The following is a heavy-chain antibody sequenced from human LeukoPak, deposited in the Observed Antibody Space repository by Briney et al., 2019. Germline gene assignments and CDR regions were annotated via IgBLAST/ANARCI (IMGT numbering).Heavy chain of an antibody. J-gene: IGHJ6*02. V-gene: IGHV3-21*04. CDR2: ISSGSSYI. CDR3: AKVSGGGLYYDGMDV. D-gene: IGHD1-14*01. Sequence: KSGGSLRLSCAASGFTFSTYNMNWVRQAPGRGLEWVSAISSGSSYIFYADSVKGRFTISRDSSKNTLYLQMNSLRAEDTAVYYCAKVSGGGLYYDGMDVWGQGTTVTVSS. CDR1: GFTFSTYN.